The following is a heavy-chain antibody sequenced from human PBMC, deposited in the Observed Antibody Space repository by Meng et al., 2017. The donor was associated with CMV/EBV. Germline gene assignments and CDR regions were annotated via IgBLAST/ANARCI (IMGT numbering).Heavy chain of an antibody. Sequence: GGSLRLSCAASGFTFSSYWMHWVRQAPGKELVWVSRINSDGSSTSYADSVKGRFTISRDNAKNTLYLQMNSLRAEDTAVYYCARLERLLVHPYYYYGMDVWGQGTTVTVSS. V-gene: IGHV3-74*01. D-gene: IGHD6-6*01. CDR2: INSDGSST. CDR1: GFTFSSYW. J-gene: IGHJ6*02. CDR3: ARLERLLVHPYYYYGMDV.